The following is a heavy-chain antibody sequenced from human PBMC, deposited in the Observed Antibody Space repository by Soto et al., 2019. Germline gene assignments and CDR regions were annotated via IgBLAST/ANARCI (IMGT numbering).Heavy chain of an antibody. Sequence: GGAPGLSRAAPGFPFRGSCLDFGCPGSGKGLEWVGRIRSKANSYATAYAASVKGRFTISRDDSKNTAYLQMNSLKTEDTAVYYCTRHGIAAAGTSDYWGQGTLVTVSS. V-gene: IGHV3-73*01. D-gene: IGHD6-13*01. J-gene: IGHJ4*02. CDR3: TRHGIAAAGTSDY. CDR1: GFPFRGSC. CDR2: IRSKANSYAT.